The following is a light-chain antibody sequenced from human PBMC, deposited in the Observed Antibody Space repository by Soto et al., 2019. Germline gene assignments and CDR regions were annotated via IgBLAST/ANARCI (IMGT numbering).Light chain of an antibody. CDR1: SSDVGGYNY. J-gene: IGLJ1*01. CDR2: DVS. V-gene: IGLV2-14*03. Sequence: QSVLTQPASGSGAPGQSIAISCTGTSSDVGGYNYVSWYQHHPGKAPKLMVYDVSNRPSGVSNRFSGSKSGNTASLTISGLQAEDEADYYCSSYTSSSTYVFGTGTKLTVL. CDR3: SSYTSSSTYV.